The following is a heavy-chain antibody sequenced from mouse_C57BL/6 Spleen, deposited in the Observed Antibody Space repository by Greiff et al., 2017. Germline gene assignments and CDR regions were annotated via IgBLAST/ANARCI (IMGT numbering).Heavy chain of an antibody. J-gene: IGHJ2*01. Sequence: QVQLQQSGAELVKPGASVKISCKASGYAFSSYWMNWVKQRPGKGLEWIGQIYPGDGDTNYNGKFKGKATLTADKSSSTAYMQLSSLTSEDSAVYFCARYRAYYSNYDYWGQGTTLTVSS. CDR2: IYPGDGDT. CDR3: ARYRAYYSNYDY. D-gene: IGHD2-5*01. CDR1: GYAFSSYW. V-gene: IGHV1-80*01.